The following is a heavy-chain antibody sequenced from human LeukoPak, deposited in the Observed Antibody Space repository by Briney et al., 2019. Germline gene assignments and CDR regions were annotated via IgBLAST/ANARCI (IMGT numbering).Heavy chain of an antibody. CDR3: AKDSPALEMATIGEESYFDY. D-gene: IGHD5-24*01. Sequence: GGSLRLSCAASGFTFRSYVMNWVRQAPGKGLEGVSTISGSGGSTYYSDSVKGRFTISRDNSKNTLYLQMNSLRAEDTAVYYCAKDSPALEMATIGEESYFDYWGQGTLVTVSS. V-gene: IGHV3-23*01. CDR2: ISGSGGST. CDR1: GFTFRSYV. J-gene: IGHJ4*02.